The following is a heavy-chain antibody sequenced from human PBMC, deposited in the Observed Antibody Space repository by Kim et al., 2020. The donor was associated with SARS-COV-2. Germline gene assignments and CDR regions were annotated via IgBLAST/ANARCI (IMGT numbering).Heavy chain of an antibody. V-gene: IGHV5-10-1*01. CDR2: IDSSDSYT. J-gene: IGHJ4*02. CDR3: ARQEINCSGGSCYSEFDY. D-gene: IGHD2-15*01. Sequence: GESLKISCKGSGYSFTSYWISWVRQMPGKGLEWMGRIDSSDSYTNYSPSFQGHVTISADKSISTAYLQWSSLKASDTAMYYCARQEINCSGGSCYSEFDYWGQGTLVTVSS. CDR1: GYSFTSYW.